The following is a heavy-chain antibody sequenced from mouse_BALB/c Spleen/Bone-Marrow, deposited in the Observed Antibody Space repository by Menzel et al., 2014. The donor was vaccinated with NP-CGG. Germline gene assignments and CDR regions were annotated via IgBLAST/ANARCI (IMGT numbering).Heavy chain of an antibody. Sequence: EVKLVESGGVLVKPGGSLKLSCAASGFTFSTYAMSWVRQSPEKGLEWVAEISSGGSYTYYPDTVTGRFTISRDNAKNTLYQEMSSLRSEDTAMYYCARDGYGSSDWGQGTLVTVSA. V-gene: IGHV5-9-4*01. CDR3: ARDGYGSSD. J-gene: IGHJ3*01. CDR1: GFTFSTYA. D-gene: IGHD1-1*01. CDR2: ISSGGSYT.